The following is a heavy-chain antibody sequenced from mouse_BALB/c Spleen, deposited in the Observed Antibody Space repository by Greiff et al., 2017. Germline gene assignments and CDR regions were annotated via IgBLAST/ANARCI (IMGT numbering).Heavy chain of an antibody. V-gene: IGHV5-6-4*01. CDR1: GFTFSSYT. Sequence: EVHLVESGGGLVKPGGSLKLSCAASGFTFSSYTMSWVRQTPEKRLEWVATISSGGSYTYYPDSVKGRFTISRDNAKNTLYLQMSSLKSEDTAMYYCTRDQLGLDYWGQGTTLTVSS. CDR3: TRDQLGLDY. D-gene: IGHD3-1*01. J-gene: IGHJ2*01. CDR2: ISSGGSYT.